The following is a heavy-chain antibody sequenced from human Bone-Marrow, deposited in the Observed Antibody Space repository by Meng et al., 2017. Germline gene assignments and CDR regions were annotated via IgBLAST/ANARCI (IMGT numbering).Heavy chain of an antibody. D-gene: IGHD1-26*01. CDR3: ARDRGGSYIIDY. Sequence: GASLKISCAASGFTFSSYAMHWVRQAPGKGLEWVAVISYDGSNKYYADSVKGRFTISRDNSKNTLHLQMNSLRAEDTAVYYCARDRGGSYIIDYWGQGTPVTVSS. CDR2: ISYDGSNK. V-gene: IGHV3-30*04. J-gene: IGHJ4*02. CDR1: GFTFSSYA.